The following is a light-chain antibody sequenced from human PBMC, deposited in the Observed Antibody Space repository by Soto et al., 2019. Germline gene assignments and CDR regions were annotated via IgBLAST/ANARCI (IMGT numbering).Light chain of an antibody. J-gene: IGLJ2*01. CDR1: SSDVGYYNY. Sequence: QSVLTQPASVSGSPGQSINISCIGTSSDVGYYNYVSWYQQHPGKAPKLMIYEVSNRPSGVSNRFSGSKSGNTASLTISGLQAEDEADYYCSSYTSSSTPAVFGGGTKLTVL. CDR3: SSYTSSSTPAV. V-gene: IGLV2-14*01. CDR2: EVS.